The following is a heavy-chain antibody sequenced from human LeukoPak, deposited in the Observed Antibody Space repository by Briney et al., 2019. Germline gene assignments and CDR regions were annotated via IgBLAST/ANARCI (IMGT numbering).Heavy chain of an antibody. CDR1: GGSISSSSYY. CDR3: ARVFSVRVTDRWFDP. CDR2: IYYSGST. D-gene: IGHD2-21*02. J-gene: IGHJ5*02. V-gene: IGHV4-39*07. Sequence: PSETLSLTCTVSGGSISSSSYYWGWIRQPPGKGLEWIGSIYYSGSTYYNPSLKSRVTISVDTSKNQFSLKLSSVTAADTAVYYCARVFSVRVTDRWFDPRGQGTLVTVSS.